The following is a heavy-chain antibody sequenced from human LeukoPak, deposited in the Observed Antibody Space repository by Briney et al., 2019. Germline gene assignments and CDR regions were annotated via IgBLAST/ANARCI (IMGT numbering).Heavy chain of an antibody. CDR2: IYDSGST. V-gene: IGHV4-59*01. D-gene: IGHD3-16*01. Sequence: SETLSLTCTVSGASLNSYYWTWIRQPPGKGLEWIGYIYDSGSTNYNPSLKSRVTLSLDTPKNQFSLRLTSVTAAGTAVYFCARSLITANWFDPWGQGTLVTVSS. CDR3: ARSLITANWFDP. J-gene: IGHJ5*02. CDR1: GASLNSYY.